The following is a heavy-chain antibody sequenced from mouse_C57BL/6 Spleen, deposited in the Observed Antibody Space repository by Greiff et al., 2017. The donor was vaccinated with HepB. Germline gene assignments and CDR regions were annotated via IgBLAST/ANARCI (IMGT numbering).Heavy chain of an antibody. D-gene: IGHD3-2*02. J-gene: IGHJ3*01. Sequence: VMLVESGPGLVQPSQSLSITCTVSGFSLTSYGVHWVRQSPGKGLEWLGVIWSGGSTDYNAAFISRLSISKDNSKSQVFFKMNSLQADDTAIYYCAREAAQATSFAYWGQGTLVTVSA. CDR3: AREAAQATSFAY. V-gene: IGHV2-2*01. CDR2: IWSGGST. CDR1: GFSLTSYG.